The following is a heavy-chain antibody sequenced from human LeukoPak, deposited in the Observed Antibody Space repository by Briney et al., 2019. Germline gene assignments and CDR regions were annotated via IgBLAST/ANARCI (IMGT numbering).Heavy chain of an antibody. CDR2: ISGSGSAT. J-gene: IGHJ4*02. V-gene: IGHV3-23*01. CDR3: EKFRPDDITVAATGYFDS. CDR1: GFTFSSDA. D-gene: IGHD6-19*01. Sequence: GASLRLSCAASGFTFSSDAMSWVRQAPGKGLNWVSTISGSGSATYYADSANDRFTISRDNSKNTLYLQMNSLRAEDTAVYYCEKFRPDDITVAATGYFDSWGQGTLVTVSS.